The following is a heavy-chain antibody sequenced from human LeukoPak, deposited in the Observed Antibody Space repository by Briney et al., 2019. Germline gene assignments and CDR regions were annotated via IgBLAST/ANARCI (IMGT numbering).Heavy chain of an antibody. CDR1: GFTFSSYG. CDR3: ARFIVVVPAAPNGRNWFDP. Sequence: GGSLRLSCAASGFTFSSYGMHWVRQAPGKGLEWVAVIWYDGSNKYYADSVKGRFTISRDNSKNTLYLQMNSLRAEDTAVYYCARFIVVVPAAPNGRNWFDPWGQGTLVTVSS. CDR2: IWYDGSNK. D-gene: IGHD2-2*01. J-gene: IGHJ5*02. V-gene: IGHV3-33*01.